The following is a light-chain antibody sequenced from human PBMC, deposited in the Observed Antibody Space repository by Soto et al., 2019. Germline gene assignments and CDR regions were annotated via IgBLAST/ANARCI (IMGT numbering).Light chain of an antibody. V-gene: IGKV3-15*01. CDR1: QSVSSN. Sequence: EIVMTQSPATLSVSPGERATLSCRASQSVSSNLSWYQQKPGQAPSLLIYGASTRATGIPARFSGSGSGTEFTLTISSLQSEDFAVYYCQQYTNWPAPLTFGGGTKVEIK. CDR2: GAS. CDR3: QQYTNWPAPLT. J-gene: IGKJ4*01.